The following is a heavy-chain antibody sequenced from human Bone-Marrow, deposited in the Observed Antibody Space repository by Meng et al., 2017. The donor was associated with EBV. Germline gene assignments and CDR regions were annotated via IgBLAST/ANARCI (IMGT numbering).Heavy chain of an antibody. CDR1: GGSFSGYY. D-gene: IGHD4-17*01. V-gene: IGHV4-34*01. J-gene: IGHJ4*02. Sequence: HVQLQQWGAGLLKPSETLSLTCAVYGGSFSGYYWSWIRQLPGKGLDWIGEINHSGSTNYNPSLKSRVTISVDTSKNQFSLKLSSVTAADTAVYYCARAAYGDYVLLDYWGQGTLVTVSS. CDR2: INHSGST. CDR3: ARAAYGDYVLLDY.